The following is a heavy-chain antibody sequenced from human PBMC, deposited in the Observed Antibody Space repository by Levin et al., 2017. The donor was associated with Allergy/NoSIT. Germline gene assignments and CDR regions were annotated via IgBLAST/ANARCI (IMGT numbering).Heavy chain of an antibody. Sequence: GGSLRLSCAASGFTFTNAWMSWVRQAPGKGLEWVGRFKSKSNGGTTDYAAPVKGRFTIPGDDSKDMMYLQMYSLKTEATAHYYCTTEGYGYGYHSFDVWGPGTMVTVSS. J-gene: IGHJ3*01. CDR1: GFTFTNAW. D-gene: IGHD5-18*01. CDR3: TTEGYGYGYHSFDV. V-gene: IGHV3-15*01. CDR2: FKSKSNGGTT.